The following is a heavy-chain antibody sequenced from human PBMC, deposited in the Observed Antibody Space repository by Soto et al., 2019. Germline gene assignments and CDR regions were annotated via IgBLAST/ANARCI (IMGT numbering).Heavy chain of an antibody. Sequence: SETLSLTCAVYGGSFSGYYWSWIRQLPGKGLEWIGEINHSGSTNYNPSLKSRVTISGDTSKNQFSLKMSSVTAADPAVYYCAREKTGIVVVPAAISEGAFDIWGQGTMVTVSS. CDR2: INHSGST. D-gene: IGHD2-2*02. CDR3: AREKTGIVVVPAAISEGAFDI. V-gene: IGHV4-34*01. J-gene: IGHJ3*02. CDR1: GGSFSGYY.